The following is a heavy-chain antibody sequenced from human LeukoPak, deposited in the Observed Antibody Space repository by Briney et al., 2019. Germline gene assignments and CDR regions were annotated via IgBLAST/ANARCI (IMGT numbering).Heavy chain of an antibody. CDR3: ARGTSGLPYYYYGMDV. V-gene: IGHV4-34*01. J-gene: IGHJ6*02. CDR2: INHSGST. CDR1: GGSFSGYY. Sequence: SETLSLTCAVYGGSFSGYYWSWIRQPPGKGLEWIGEINHSGSTNYNPSLKSRVTISVDTSKNQFSLKLSSVTAADTAVYYCARGTSGLPYYYYGMDVWGQGTTVTVSS. D-gene: IGHD1-14*01.